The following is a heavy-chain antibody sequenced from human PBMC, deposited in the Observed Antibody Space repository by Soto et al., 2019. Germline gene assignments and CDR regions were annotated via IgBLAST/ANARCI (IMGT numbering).Heavy chain of an antibody. J-gene: IGHJ6*02. CDR1: GGSIRDEYDY. D-gene: IGHD3-3*02. V-gene: IGHV4-30-4*01. Sequence: SETLSLTWTLSGGSIRDEYDYWSWVRQSPGKGREWIGHRYYSGAKYLSAALEGRVTMSLGTSKNQFSMHLRSVTAADTATYFCARDRPVGPFSYKGDDGMDVWGQGTTVTVSS. CDR2: RYYSGAK. CDR3: ARDRPVGPFSYKGDDGMDV.